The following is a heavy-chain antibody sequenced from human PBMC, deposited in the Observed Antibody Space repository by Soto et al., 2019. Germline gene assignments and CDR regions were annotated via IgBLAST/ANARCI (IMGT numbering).Heavy chain of an antibody. CDR2: IKSRTENETT. J-gene: IGHJ4*02. CDR1: GFTFSNVW. CDR3: TRLGEATRSPTFDY. V-gene: IGHV3-15*01. Sequence: GGSLRLSCAASGFTFSNVWLSWVRQGPGKGLEWLGRIKSRTENETTDYASPARGRFIISRDDSKNMLYLQMNSLKTEDTAVYYCTRLGEATRSPTFDYWGQGTLVTVSS. D-gene: IGHD5-12*01.